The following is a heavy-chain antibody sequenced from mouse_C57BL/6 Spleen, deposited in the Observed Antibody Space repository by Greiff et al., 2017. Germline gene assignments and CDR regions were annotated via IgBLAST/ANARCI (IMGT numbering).Heavy chain of an antibody. D-gene: IGHD2-14*01. Sequence: VQLQQSGPELVKPGASVKMSCKASGYTFTDYYMHWVKQKPGKGLEWIGEIYPGSGNTYYNEKFKGKATLTADTSSSTAYMQLSSLTSEDSAVYFCLVRRRYFDVWGTGTTVTVSS. CDR3: VRRRYFDV. V-gene: IGHV1-83*01. J-gene: IGHJ1*03. CDR2: YPGSGNTY. CDR1: YTFTDYYM.